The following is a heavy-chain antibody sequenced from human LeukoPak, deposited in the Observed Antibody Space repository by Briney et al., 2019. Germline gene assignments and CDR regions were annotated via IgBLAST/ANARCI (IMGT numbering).Heavy chain of an antibody. V-gene: IGHV3-21*01. D-gene: IGHD6-19*01. CDR2: ISSSSSYI. CDR1: GFTFSSYS. J-gene: IGHJ6*02. Sequence: GGSLRLSCAASGFTFSSYSMNWVRQAPGKGLEWVSSISSSSSYIYYADSVKGRFTISRDNAKNSLYLQMNSLRAEDTAVYYCARVRGGQWLAYYYYGMDVWGQGTTVTDSS. CDR3: ARVRGGQWLAYYYYGMDV.